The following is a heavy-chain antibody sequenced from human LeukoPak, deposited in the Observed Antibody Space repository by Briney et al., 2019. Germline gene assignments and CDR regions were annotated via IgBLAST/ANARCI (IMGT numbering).Heavy chain of an antibody. J-gene: IGHJ4*02. Sequence: ASVKVSCKASGGTFSSYAISWVRHAPGQGLEWMGGIIPIFGTANYAQKFQGTVTITADKSTSTAYMELSSLRSEDTAVYYCARSDGSGSYYNSWGQGTLVTVSS. CDR2: IIPIFGTA. V-gene: IGHV1-69*06. D-gene: IGHD3-10*01. CDR3: ARSDGSGSYYNS. CDR1: GGTFSSYA.